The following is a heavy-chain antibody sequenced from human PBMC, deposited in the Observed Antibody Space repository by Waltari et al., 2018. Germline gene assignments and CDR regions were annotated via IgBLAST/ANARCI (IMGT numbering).Heavy chain of an antibody. Sequence: QVQLQESGPGLVKPSETLSLTCTVSGGSISSHYWSWIRQPPGKGLEWIGYIYYSGSTNYNPSLKSRVTISVDTSKNQFSLKLSSVTAADTAVYYCARDYYDSSGYYSYFDYWGQGTLVTVSS. D-gene: IGHD3-22*01. CDR1: GGSISSHY. CDR2: IYYSGST. CDR3: ARDYYDSSGYYSYFDY. V-gene: IGHV4-59*11. J-gene: IGHJ4*02.